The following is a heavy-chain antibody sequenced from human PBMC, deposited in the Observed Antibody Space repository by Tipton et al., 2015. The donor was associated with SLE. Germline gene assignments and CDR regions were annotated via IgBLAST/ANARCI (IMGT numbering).Heavy chain of an antibody. V-gene: IGHV4-59*01. Sequence: TLSLTCTVSDDSISHYYWSWIRQSPGKGLEWIGYIFYTGRISSNPSLRSRVTISMDTSNNHFSLHLTSVTAADTAVYYCARGPTSYGDAGSDAFDIWGQGTMVTVSS. J-gene: IGHJ3*02. CDR2: IFYTGRI. CDR1: DDSISHYY. D-gene: IGHD4-17*01. CDR3: ARGPTSYGDAGSDAFDI.